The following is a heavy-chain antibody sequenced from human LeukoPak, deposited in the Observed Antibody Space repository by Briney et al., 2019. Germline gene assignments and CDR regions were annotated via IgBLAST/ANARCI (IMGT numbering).Heavy chain of an antibody. J-gene: IGHJ4*02. V-gene: IGHV4-59*08. D-gene: IGHD5-18*01. Sequence: SETLSLTCTVSGGSISGYYWNWIRQPPGKGLEWIGYVHYGGSTNYNPSLKSRITISVDTSKNQFSLKVNSVTAANTAVYYCARSTDSLAQLWFGFDYWGQGTLATVSS. CDR2: VHYGGST. CDR3: ARSTDSLAQLWFGFDY. CDR1: GGSISGYY.